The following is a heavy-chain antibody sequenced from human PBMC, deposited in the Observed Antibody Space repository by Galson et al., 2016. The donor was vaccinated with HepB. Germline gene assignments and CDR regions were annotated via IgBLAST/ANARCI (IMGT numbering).Heavy chain of an antibody. Sequence: SLRLSCAVSGFTFRNYGMAWVRQAPEEGLEWVSSIQNSGENTHYADSVKGRFTISRDNSRNTLYLQMNSLRVEDTAVYYCASQLWNTDYWGQGTRVIVSS. D-gene: IGHD1/OR15-1a*01. J-gene: IGHJ4*02. CDR2: IQNSGENT. CDR3: ASQLWNTDY. V-gene: IGHV3-23*01. CDR1: GFTFRNYG.